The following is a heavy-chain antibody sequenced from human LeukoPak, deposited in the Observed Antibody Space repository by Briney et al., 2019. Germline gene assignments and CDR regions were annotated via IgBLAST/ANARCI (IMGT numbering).Heavy chain of an antibody. CDR3: AREVGYCSGGSCYSYFDY. Sequence: SETLSLTCTVCGGPISSYYWRCIRQPPGKGVEWIGYIYYRGSTNYNASLTNRVTLSVDTSTNQFSLKLSSVTAADTAVYYCAREVGYCSGGSCYSYFDYWGQGTLVTVSS. CDR1: GGPISSYY. D-gene: IGHD2-15*01. V-gene: IGHV4-59*01. CDR2: IYYRGST. J-gene: IGHJ4*02.